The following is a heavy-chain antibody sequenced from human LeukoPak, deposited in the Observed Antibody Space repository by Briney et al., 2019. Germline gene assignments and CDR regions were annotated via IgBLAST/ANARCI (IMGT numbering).Heavy chain of an antibody. CDR1: GFIFNNYG. V-gene: IGHV3-23*01. CDR3: AKGGSGYFLDL. J-gene: IGHJ5*02. Sequence: PGGSLRLSCAASGFIFNNYGLIWVHQAPGKGLQWVSAISNDGGGITYADFVKGRFTISRDNSKNTLFLQMNSLRAEDTALYYCAKGGSGYFLDLWGQGTLVTVSS. D-gene: IGHD5-12*01. CDR2: ISNDGGGI.